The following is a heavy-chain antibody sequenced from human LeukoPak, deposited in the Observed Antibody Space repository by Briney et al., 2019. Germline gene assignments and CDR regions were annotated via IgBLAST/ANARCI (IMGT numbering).Heavy chain of an antibody. V-gene: IGHV1-2*02. CDR3: ARANFGGSGWFDY. J-gene: IGHJ4*02. CDR2: INPNSGGT. CDR1: GYTFTGYY. Sequence: ASVKVSCKASGYTFTGYYMHWVRQAPGQGLEWMGWINPNSGGTNYAQKFQGRVTMTRDTSTSTAYMELSRLRSDDTAVYYCARANFGGSGWFDYWGQGTLVTVSS. D-gene: IGHD6-19*01.